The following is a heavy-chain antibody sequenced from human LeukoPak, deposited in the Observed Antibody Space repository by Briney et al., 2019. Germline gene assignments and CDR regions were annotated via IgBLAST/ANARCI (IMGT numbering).Heavy chain of an antibody. CDR2: INYSGST. V-gene: IGHV4-34*01. J-gene: IGHJ3*02. D-gene: IGHD2-15*01. Sequence: SETLSLTCAVYGGSFSGYYWSWIRQPPGKGLEWIGEINYSGSTNYNPSLKSRVTISVDTSKNQFSLKLSSVTAADTAVYYCARVSVVVAAPDAFDIWGQGTMVTVSS. CDR1: GGSFSGYY. CDR3: ARVSVVVAAPDAFDI.